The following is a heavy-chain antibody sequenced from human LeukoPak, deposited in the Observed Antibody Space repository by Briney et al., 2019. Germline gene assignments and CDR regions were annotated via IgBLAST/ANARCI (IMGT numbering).Heavy chain of an antibody. CDR1: GYTFTSYY. J-gene: IGHJ6*02. CDR3: ARDRSYYYGSGSDVVDNIPSLYV. V-gene: IGHV1-46*01. D-gene: IGHD3-10*01. Sequence: ASVKVSCKASGYTFTSYYMHWVRQAPGQGLEWMGIISASGGNTSYAQKFQGRVTMTRDTSTSTVYMELSSLRYEDTAVYYCARDRSYYYGSGSDVVDNIPSLYVWGQGTTVTVSS. CDR2: ISASGGNT.